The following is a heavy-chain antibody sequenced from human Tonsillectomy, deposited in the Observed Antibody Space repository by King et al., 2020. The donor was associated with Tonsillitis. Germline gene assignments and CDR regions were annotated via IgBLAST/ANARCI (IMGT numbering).Heavy chain of an antibody. V-gene: IGHV3-30*18. CDR2: ISYDGNNK. J-gene: IGHJ4*02. CDR1: GFTFSSYG. CDR3: AKGHSSGWFFFDS. D-gene: IGHD6-19*01. Sequence: QVQLVESGGGVVQPGRSLRLSCAASGFTFSSYGMHWVRQAPGKWLEWLAVISYDGNNKYNACPVKGRFTISRDNSKNTLYLQMNSLRGEDTAGYYCAKGHSSGWFFFDSWGQGTLVTVSS.